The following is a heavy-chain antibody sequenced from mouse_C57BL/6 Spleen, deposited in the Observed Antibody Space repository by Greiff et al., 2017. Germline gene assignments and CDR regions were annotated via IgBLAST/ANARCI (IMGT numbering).Heavy chain of an antibody. Sequence: VQLQQSGPELVKPGASVKISCKASGYTFTDYYMNWVKQSHGKSLEWIGDINPNNGGTSYNQKFKGKATLTVDKSSSTAYMELRSLTSEDSAVYYCARRTGYYLYFDYWGQGTTLTVSS. CDR3: ARRTGYYLYFDY. V-gene: IGHV1-26*01. CDR2: INPNNGGT. J-gene: IGHJ2*01. D-gene: IGHD2-3*01. CDR1: GYTFTDYY.